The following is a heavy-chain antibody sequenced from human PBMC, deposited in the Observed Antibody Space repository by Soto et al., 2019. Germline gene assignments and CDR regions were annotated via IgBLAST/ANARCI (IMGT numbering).Heavy chain of an antibody. D-gene: IGHD5-12*01. CDR3: ARHRGRGYEWAFDI. CDR2: ISYSGST. V-gene: IGHV4-59*08. J-gene: IGHJ3*02. CDR1: GGSISSFY. Sequence: SETLSLTCTVSGGSISSFYWSWVRQPPGRGLEWIAYISYSGSTDFNPSLKSRVTVSIDTSKSQFSLRLNSVTAADTALYYCARHRGRGYEWAFDIWGQGTMVTVSS.